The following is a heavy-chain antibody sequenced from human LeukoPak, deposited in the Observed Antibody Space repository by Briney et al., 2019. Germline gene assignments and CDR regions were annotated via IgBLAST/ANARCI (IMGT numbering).Heavy chain of an antibody. Sequence: SETLSLTCAVYGGSFSGYYWSWIRQPPGKGLEWIGEINHSGSTNYNPSLKSRVTISVDTSKNQFSLKLSSVTAADTAVYYCAKSKQRLVRGAMDVWGKGTTVTVSS. CDR3: AKSKQRLVRGAMDV. D-gene: IGHD6-13*01. V-gene: IGHV4-34*01. J-gene: IGHJ6*03. CDR2: INHSGST. CDR1: GGSFSGYY.